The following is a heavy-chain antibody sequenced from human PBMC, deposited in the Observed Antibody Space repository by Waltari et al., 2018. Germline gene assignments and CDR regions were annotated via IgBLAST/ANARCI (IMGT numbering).Heavy chain of an antibody. J-gene: IGHJ5*02. CDR1: GYPISSGYY. Sequence: QVQLQESGPGLVKPSETLSLTCAVSGYPISSGYYWGWIRQPPGKGLEWIGSIYHSGSTYYNPSLKSRVTISVDTSKNQFSLKLSSVTAADTAVYYCARHLRDYLMSWGQGTLVTVSS. D-gene: IGHD4-17*01. V-gene: IGHV4-38-2*01. CDR2: IYHSGST. CDR3: ARHLRDYLMS.